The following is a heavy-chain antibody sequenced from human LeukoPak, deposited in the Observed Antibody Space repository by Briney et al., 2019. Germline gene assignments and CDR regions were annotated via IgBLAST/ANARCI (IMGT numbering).Heavy chain of an antibody. D-gene: IGHD1-26*01. CDR1: GFTFSSYG. CDR2: ISYDGSNK. Sequence: PGGSLRLSCAASGFTFSSYGMHWVRQAPGKGLEWVAVISYDGSNKYYADSAKGRFTISRDNSKNTLYLQMNSLRAEDTAVYYCAKVELALGGGQVDDYWGQGTLVTVSS. V-gene: IGHV3-30*18. J-gene: IGHJ4*02. CDR3: AKVELALGGGQVDDY.